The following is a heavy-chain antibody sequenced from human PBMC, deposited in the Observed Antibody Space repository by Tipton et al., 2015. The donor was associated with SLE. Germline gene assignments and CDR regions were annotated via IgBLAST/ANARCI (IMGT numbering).Heavy chain of an antibody. CDR3: ARSPPRPLGYYYYYYYMDV. CDR1: AGSISGYY. Sequence: TLSLTCAVYAGSISGYYWSWIRQPPGKGLEWIGEINLSGNTNYNPSLKSRVTISVDRSKNQFSLKLSSLTAADTAVYYCARSPPRPLGYYYYYYYMDVWGKGTTVTVSS. CDR2: INLSGNT. D-gene: IGHD7-27*01. J-gene: IGHJ6*03. V-gene: IGHV4-34*01.